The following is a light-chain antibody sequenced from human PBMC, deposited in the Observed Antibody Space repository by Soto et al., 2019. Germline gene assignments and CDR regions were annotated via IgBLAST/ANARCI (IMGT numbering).Light chain of an antibody. CDR3: QGWDSSSDRYVV. CDR1: NIGSKS. J-gene: IGLJ2*01. Sequence: SYELTQPPSVSVAPGKTARITCGGNNIGSKSVHWYQQKPGQAPMLVIYYDSDRPSGIPERFSGSNSGNTATLTISRGEAGDEADYYCQGWDSSSDRYVVFGGGTKLTVL. V-gene: IGLV3-21*04. CDR2: YDS.